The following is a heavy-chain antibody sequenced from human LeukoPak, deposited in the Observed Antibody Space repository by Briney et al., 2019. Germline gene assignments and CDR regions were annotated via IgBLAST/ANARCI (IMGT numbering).Heavy chain of an antibody. CDR3: GKDLLSGSWARYLTPFDY. Sequence: GGSLRLSCAASGSTFSSHAMTWVRQAPGKGLEWGSTTSGDGGITYYADSVKGRFTISRDNSKNTLYLQMNSLRAEDTAVYYCGKDLLSGSWARYLTPFDYWGQGTLVTVSS. CDR1: GSTFSSHA. V-gene: IGHV3-23*01. J-gene: IGHJ4*02. CDR2: TSGDGGIT. D-gene: IGHD1-1*01.